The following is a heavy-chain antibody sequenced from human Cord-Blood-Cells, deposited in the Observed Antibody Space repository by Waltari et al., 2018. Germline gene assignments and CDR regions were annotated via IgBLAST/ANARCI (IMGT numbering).Heavy chain of an antibody. CDR1: GFTFSSYG. Sequence: QVQLVESGGGVVQPGRSLRLSCAASGFTFSSYGMHWVRQAPGKGLRWVAVISYDGSNKYYADSVKGRFTISRDNSKNTLYLQMNSLRAEDTAVYYCAKDCGSSSSLFDYWGQGTLVTVSS. D-gene: IGHD6-6*01. J-gene: IGHJ4*02. CDR3: AKDCGSSSSLFDY. V-gene: IGHV3-30*18. CDR2: ISYDGSNK.